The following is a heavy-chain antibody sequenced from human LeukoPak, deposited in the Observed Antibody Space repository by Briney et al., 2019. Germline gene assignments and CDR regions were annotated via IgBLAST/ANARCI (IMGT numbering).Heavy chain of an antibody. CDR2: ISYDERNK. V-gene: IGHV3-30*18. CDR1: GFTVSNNY. J-gene: IGHJ4*02. D-gene: IGHD5-24*01. Sequence: GGSLRLSCIASGFTVSNNYMSWVRQAPGKGLEWVALISYDERNKFYVDSVKGRFTISRDNSKNTLYLQMNSLRADDTAVYHCAKDGDRDGYNYADYWGQGTLVTVSS. CDR3: AKDGDRDGYNYADY.